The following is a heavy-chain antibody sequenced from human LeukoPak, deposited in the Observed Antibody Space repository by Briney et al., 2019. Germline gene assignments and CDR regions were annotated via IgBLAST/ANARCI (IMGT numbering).Heavy chain of an antibody. Sequence: GGSLRLSCAASGFTFSVYWMTWVRQAPGKGLEWVANIKTDGSEKSYGDSVKGRFNISRDNAENSLYLQMNRLRAEDSGVYYCATIYLDYGGSHAGFDSWGQGTLVTVSS. CDR2: IKTDGSEK. J-gene: IGHJ4*02. CDR3: ATIYLDYGGSHAGFDS. D-gene: IGHD4-23*01. CDR1: GFTFSVYW. V-gene: IGHV3-7*01.